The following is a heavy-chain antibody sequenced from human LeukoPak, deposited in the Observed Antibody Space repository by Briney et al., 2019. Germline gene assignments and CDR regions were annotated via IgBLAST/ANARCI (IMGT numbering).Heavy chain of an antibody. CDR2: INHSGNT. Sequence: SETLSLTCAVYGGSFSGYYWSWVRPPPGKGPGWIWEINHSGNTKQNPSLKSRVTISVDTSKNQFSLKLSSVTAADTAVYYCARGLALRIDCSSTSCYSPPWFDPWGQGTLVTVSS. V-gene: IGHV4-34*01. CDR1: GGSFSGYY. CDR3: ARGLALRIDCSSTSCYSPPWFDP. D-gene: IGHD2-2*02. J-gene: IGHJ5*02.